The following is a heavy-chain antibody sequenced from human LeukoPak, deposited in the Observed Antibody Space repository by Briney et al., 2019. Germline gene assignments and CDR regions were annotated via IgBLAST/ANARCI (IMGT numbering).Heavy chain of an antibody. J-gene: IGHJ3*02. V-gene: IGHV3-74*01. D-gene: IGHD3-22*01. Sequence: GGSLRLSCAASGFTFSNYWMHWFRQAPGKGLVWVSHINNDGSMTNYADSVKGRFTISRDNAKNTLYLKMNSLRAEDTAVYYGARGNYYDICDIWGQRTMVTVSS. CDR1: GFTFSNYW. CDR3: ARGNYYDICDI. CDR2: INNDGSMT.